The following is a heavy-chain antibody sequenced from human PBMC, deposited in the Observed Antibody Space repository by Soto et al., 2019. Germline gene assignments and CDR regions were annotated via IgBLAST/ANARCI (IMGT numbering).Heavy chain of an antibody. V-gene: IGHV1-69*12. D-gene: IGHD1-7*01. CDR3: ARGLTGTTLAYGMDV. CDR2: CIPIFGTA. Sequence: QVQLVQSGAEVKKPGSSVKVSCKASGGTFSSYAISWGRQSPGQGLEWMGGCIPIFGTADYAQKFQGRVTIPADESTSTAYMELSSLRSEDTAVYYCARGLTGTTLAYGMDVWGQGTTVTVSS. J-gene: IGHJ6*02. CDR1: GGTFSSYA.